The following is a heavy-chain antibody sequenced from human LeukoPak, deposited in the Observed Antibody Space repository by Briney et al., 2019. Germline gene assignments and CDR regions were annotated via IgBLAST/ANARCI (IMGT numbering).Heavy chain of an antibody. V-gene: IGHV3-48*01. CDR1: GFTFSDYS. J-gene: IGHJ4*02. D-gene: IGHD3-22*01. Sequence: GGSLRLSCAASGFTFSDYSMNWVRQAPGKGLQWVSYISSSSSTIYYADSVKGRFTISRDNAKNSLYLQMNSLRAEDTAVYYCARDGADSSGYWGQGTLVTVSS. CDR2: ISSSSSTI. CDR3: ARDGADSSGY.